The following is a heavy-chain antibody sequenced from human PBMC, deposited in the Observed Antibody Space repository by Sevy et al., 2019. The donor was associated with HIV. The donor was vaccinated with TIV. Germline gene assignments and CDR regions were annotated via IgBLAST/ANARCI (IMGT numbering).Heavy chain of an antibody. CDR1: GYTFTSYA. Sequence: ASVKVSCEASGYTFTSYAVHWVRQAPGQSLEWMGWINADNGDTKYSENFQGRVTITRDTSASTAYMEMSSLRSEDTAVYYCARSIYYYDVSGFRYKYWFDYWGQGTLVTVSS. J-gene: IGHJ4*02. V-gene: IGHV1-3*01. CDR3: ARSIYYYDVSGFRYKYWFDY. D-gene: IGHD3-22*01. CDR2: INADNGDT.